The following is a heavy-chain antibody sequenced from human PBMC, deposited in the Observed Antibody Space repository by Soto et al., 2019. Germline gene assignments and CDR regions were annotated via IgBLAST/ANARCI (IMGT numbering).Heavy chain of an antibody. Sequence: SETLSLTCAVYGGSFSGYYWSWIRQSPGKGLEWIGEVNPTGSTKYNPSLKSRVTISVDTSKNQFSLNLNSVTAADTALYYCARGREQWLVDAFDIWGQGTMVTVS. J-gene: IGHJ3*02. CDR1: GGSFSGYY. D-gene: IGHD6-19*01. V-gene: IGHV4-34*01. CDR3: ARGREQWLVDAFDI. CDR2: VNPTGST.